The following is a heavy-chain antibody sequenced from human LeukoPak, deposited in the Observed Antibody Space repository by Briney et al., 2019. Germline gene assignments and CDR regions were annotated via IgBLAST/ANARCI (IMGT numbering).Heavy chain of an antibody. Sequence: ASVKVSCKASGYTFTNYDISWVRQATGQGLEWMGWMNPNSGNTASAKKFQGRVTITRNTSISTAYMELSSLRSEDTAVYYCARGLFIDSSGYSDDAFDIWGQGTMVTVSS. CDR3: ARGLFIDSSGYSDDAFDI. CDR1: GYTFTNYD. J-gene: IGHJ3*02. V-gene: IGHV1-8*03. D-gene: IGHD3-22*01. CDR2: MNPNSGNT.